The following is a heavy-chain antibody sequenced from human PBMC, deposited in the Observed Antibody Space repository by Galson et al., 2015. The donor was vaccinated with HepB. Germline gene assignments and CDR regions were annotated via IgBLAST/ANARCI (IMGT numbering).Heavy chain of an antibody. Sequence: PALVKPTQTLTLTCTFSGFSLSTSGMCVSWIRQPPGKALEWLALIDWDDDKYYSTSLKTRLTISKDTSKNQVVLTMTNMDPVDTATHYCARVTQSITIFGVGGYYYYYMDVWGKGTTVTVSS. CDR3: ARVTQSITIFGVGGYYYYYMDV. CDR1: GFSLSTSGMC. CDR2: IDWDDDK. V-gene: IGHV2-70*01. J-gene: IGHJ6*03. D-gene: IGHD3-3*01.